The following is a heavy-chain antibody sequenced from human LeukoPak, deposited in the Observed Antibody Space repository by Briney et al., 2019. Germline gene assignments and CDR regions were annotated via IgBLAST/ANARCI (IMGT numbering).Heavy chain of an antibody. CDR3: AKYSSGWYWDCFDY. Sequence: PGGSLRLSCAASGFTFSRYAMSWVRQAPGKGLEWVSVISGSGGSTYYADSVKGRFTISRDNSKNTLYLQMNSLRAEDTAVYYCAKYSSGWYWDCFDYWGQGALVTVSS. CDR1: GFTFSRYA. D-gene: IGHD6-19*01. CDR2: ISGSGGST. J-gene: IGHJ4*02. V-gene: IGHV3-23*01.